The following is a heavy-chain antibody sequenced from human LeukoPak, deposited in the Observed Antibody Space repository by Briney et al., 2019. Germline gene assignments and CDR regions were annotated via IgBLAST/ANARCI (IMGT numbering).Heavy chain of an antibody. CDR2: INSDGSST. J-gene: IGHJ4*02. CDR3: AKDSQYSYGFTYFDY. D-gene: IGHD5-18*01. V-gene: IGHV3-74*01. Sequence: GGSLRLSCAASGFTFSSYWMHWVRQAPGKGLVWVSRINSDGSSTSYADSVKGRFTISRDNAENTLYLQMNSLRAEDTAVYYCAKDSQYSYGFTYFDYWGQGTLVTVSS. CDR1: GFTFSSYW.